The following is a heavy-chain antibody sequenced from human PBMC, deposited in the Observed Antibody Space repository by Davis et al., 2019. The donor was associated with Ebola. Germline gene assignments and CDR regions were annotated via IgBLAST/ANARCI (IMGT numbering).Heavy chain of an antibody. CDR2: IYYSGST. CDR3: ARRGYYYDSSGYYYVGPFDY. J-gene: IGHJ4*02. Sequence: PSATLSLTCTVSGGSISRSGYYWSWLRPHPGQGLEWIGYIYYSGSTYYNPSLKSRVTISVDTSKNQFSLKLSSVTAADTAVYYCARRGYYYDSSGYYYVGPFDYWGQGTLVTVSS. CDR1: GGSISRSGYY. D-gene: IGHD3-22*01. V-gene: IGHV4-31*03.